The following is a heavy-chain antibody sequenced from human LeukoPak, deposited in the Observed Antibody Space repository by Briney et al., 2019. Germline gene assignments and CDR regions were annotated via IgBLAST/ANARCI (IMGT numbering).Heavy chain of an antibody. Sequence: GASVKVSCKASGYTFTGYYMHWVRQAPGQGLEWMGWISAYNGNTNYAQKLQGRVTMTTDTSTSTAYMELRSLRSDDTAVYYCARAGPAYCGGDCYWYYFDYWGQGTLVTVSS. CDR1: GYTFTGYY. CDR3: ARAGPAYCGGDCYWYYFDY. J-gene: IGHJ4*02. D-gene: IGHD2-21*02. V-gene: IGHV1-18*04. CDR2: ISAYNGNT.